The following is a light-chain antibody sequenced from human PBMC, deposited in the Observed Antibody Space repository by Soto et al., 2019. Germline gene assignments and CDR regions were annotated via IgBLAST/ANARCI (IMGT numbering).Light chain of an antibody. CDR3: NHYSPSSFT. CDR2: GAS. V-gene: IGKV3-20*01. J-gene: IGKJ3*01. Sequence: EIVLTQSPGTLSLSPGERATLSCRASQSISGSYLAWYQQKPGQSPRLLIYGASSRATGIPDRFTGSGSGTHFMHTISRLEPEDFAVYYCNHYSPSSFTFGPGTKVEIE. CDR1: QSISGSY.